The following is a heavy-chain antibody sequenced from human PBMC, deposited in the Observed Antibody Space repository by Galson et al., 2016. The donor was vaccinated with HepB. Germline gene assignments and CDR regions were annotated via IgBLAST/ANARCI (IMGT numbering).Heavy chain of an antibody. D-gene: IGHD1-1*01. CDR2: INPSLGTV. CDR3: ASGNNSLDY. CDR1: GYTFNNYH. Sequence: SVKVSCKASGYTFNNYHIHWVRQAPGKGLEWMGIINPSLGTVSTAHLFRGRNTMTRNTSTSTVYLDLTSLRSEDTAVYYCASGNNSLDYWGQGTLVTVSS. J-gene: IGHJ4*02. V-gene: IGHV1-46*02.